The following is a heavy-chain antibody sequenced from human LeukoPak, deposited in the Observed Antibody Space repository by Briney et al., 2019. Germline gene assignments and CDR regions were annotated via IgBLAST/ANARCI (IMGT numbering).Heavy chain of an antibody. Sequence: SETLSLTCTVSGASVSSNSYYWSWIRQPPGKGLEWIGEINHSGSTNYNPSLKSRVTISVDTSKNQFSLKLSSVTAADTAVYYCARESVVPAARRAFDIWGQGTMVTVSS. D-gene: IGHD2-2*01. V-gene: IGHV4-39*07. CDR2: INHSGST. J-gene: IGHJ3*02. CDR1: GASVSSNSYY. CDR3: ARESVVPAARRAFDI.